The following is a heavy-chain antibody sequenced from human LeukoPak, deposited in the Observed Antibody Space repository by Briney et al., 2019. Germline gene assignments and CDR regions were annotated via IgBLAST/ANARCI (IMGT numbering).Heavy chain of an antibody. CDR1: GFTFSSYW. D-gene: IGHD3-10*01. V-gene: IGHV3-74*01. J-gene: IGHJ4*02. CDR3: AKNRRGSGSYYILDY. CDR2: INTDGSST. Sequence: GGSLRLSCAASGFTFSSYWMHWVRQAPGKGLVWVSRINTDGSSTSYADSVKGRFTISRDNAKNTLYLQMNSLRAEDTAVYYCAKNRRGSGSYYILDYWGQGTLVTVSS.